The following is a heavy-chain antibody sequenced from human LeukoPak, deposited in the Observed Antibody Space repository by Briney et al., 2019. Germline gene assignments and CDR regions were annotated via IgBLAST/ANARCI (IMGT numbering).Heavy chain of an antibody. V-gene: IGHV3-21*01. J-gene: IGHJ4*02. CDR3: ARGATVTQNY. D-gene: IGHD4-17*01. CDR1: GFTFSSYS. Sequence: GGSLRLSCEGSGFTFSSYSIHWVRQAPGKGLEWVSSISSSSSYIYYADSVKGRFTISRDNAKNSLYLQMNSLRAEDTAVYYCARGATVTQNYWGQGTLVTVSS. CDR2: ISSSSSYI.